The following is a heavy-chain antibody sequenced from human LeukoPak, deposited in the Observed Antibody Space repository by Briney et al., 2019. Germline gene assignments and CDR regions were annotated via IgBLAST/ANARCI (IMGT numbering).Heavy chain of an antibody. CDR1: GGSISSYY. Sequence: SETLSLTCTVSGGSISSYYWSWIRQPPGKGLEWIGYIYYSGSTNYNPSLKSRVTISVDTSKNQFSLKLSSVTAADTAVYYCARGFFPGDYYDSNPTFDYWGQGTLVTVSS. V-gene: IGHV4-59*01. J-gene: IGHJ4*02. CDR3: ARGFFPGDYYDSNPTFDY. CDR2: IYYSGST. D-gene: IGHD3-22*01.